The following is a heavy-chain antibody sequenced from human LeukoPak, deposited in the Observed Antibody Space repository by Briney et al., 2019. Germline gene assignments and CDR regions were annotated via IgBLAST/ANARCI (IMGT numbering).Heavy chain of an antibody. D-gene: IGHD2-15*01. CDR3: ARVSCSGGSCYSPFDY. CDR1: GYTFTGYY. V-gene: IGHV1-2*02. CDR2: INPNSGVT. Sequence: ASVKVSCKASGYTFTGYYMHWVRQAPGQGLEWMGWINPNSGVTNYAQKFQGRGTITRDTSISTAYMELSRLRSDATAVYYYARVSCSGGSCYSPFDYWGQGTLVTVSS. J-gene: IGHJ4*02.